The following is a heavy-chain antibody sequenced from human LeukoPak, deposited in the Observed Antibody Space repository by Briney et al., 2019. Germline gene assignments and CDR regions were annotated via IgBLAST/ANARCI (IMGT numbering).Heavy chain of an antibody. CDR3: GRGGYDFDA. Sequence: GGSLRLSCAASGFTFSNYAMTWVRQAPGKGLEWVSTIERGTSTLYAGSVKGRFTISRDNTKNTLYLQMNSLRAEDTAVYYCGRGGYDFDAWGPGTTVSVFS. V-gene: IGHV3-23*01. CDR2: IERGTST. J-gene: IGHJ6*02. CDR1: GFTFSNYA. D-gene: IGHD3/OR15-3a*01.